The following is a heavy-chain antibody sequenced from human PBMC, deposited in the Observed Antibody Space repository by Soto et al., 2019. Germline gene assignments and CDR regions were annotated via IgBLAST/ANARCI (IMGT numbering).Heavy chain of an antibody. CDR3: ARGAYGEVSFDY. CDR1: GYTMNTYG. Sequence: VQLVQSGDEVKKPGASVKVSCKASGYTMNTYGITWVRQAPGQGLEWMGWIKPNNGNTEYAQKVQGRVTMTTDTSTTTAFMELRSLRSDDTAVYYCARGAYGEVSFDYWGQGTLVAVSS. J-gene: IGHJ4*02. V-gene: IGHV1-18*01. D-gene: IGHD3-16*02. CDR2: IKPNNGNT.